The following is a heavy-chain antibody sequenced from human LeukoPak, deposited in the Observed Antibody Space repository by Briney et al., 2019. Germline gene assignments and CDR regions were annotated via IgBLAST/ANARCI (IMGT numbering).Heavy chain of an antibody. CDR3: ARGGYYYDSSGYSD. Sequence: SQTLSLTCTVSGGSISSGSYYWSWIRQPAGKGLEWIGRIYTSGSTNYNPSLKSRVTLSVDTSKNQFSLKLSSVTAADTAVYYCARGGYYYDSSGYSDWGQGTLVTVSS. CDR1: GGSISSGSYY. J-gene: IGHJ4*02. V-gene: IGHV4-61*02. CDR2: IYTSGST. D-gene: IGHD3-22*01.